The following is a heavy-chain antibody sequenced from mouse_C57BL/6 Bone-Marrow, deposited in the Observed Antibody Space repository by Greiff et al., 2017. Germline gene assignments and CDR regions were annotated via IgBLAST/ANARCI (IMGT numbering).Heavy chain of an antibody. CDR3: ARRGYGNPYAMDY. J-gene: IGHJ4*01. V-gene: IGHV14-3*01. CDR1: GFNIKNTY. CDR2: IDPANGNT. D-gene: IGHD2-1*01. Sequence: EVMLVESVAELVRPRASVKLSCTASGFNIKNTYMHWVKQRPEQGLEWIGRIDPANGNTKYAPKFQGKATITADTSSNTAYLQLSSLTSEDTAIYYCARRGYGNPYAMDYWGQGTSVTVSS.